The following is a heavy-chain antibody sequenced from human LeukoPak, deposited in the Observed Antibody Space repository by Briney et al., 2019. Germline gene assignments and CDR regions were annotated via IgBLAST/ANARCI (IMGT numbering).Heavy chain of an antibody. Sequence: GGSLRLSCAASGFTFSSDAMHWVRQAPGKGLEYVSAISSNGGTTHYGNSVKGRFTISRDNSKNTLYLQMGSLRAEDMAVYFCARSSGYGYYFDYWGQGTLVTISS. J-gene: IGHJ4*02. CDR1: GFTFSSDA. V-gene: IGHV3-64*01. CDR3: ARSSGYGYYFDY. D-gene: IGHD3-22*01. CDR2: ISSNGGTT.